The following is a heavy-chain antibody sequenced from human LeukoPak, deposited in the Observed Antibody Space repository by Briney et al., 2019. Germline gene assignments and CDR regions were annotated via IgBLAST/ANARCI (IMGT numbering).Heavy chain of an antibody. D-gene: IGHD6-6*01. CDR3: ASCSSWSRSSGRYFDS. CDR1: GGSISSYH. Sequence: PSETLSLTCSVSGGSISSYHWGWIRQPPGKGLEWIGYMYYSGSTNYNPSLKSRVAISVDTSNNQFSLKLNSVNAADTAVYYCASCSSWSRSSGRYFDSWGQGTLVTVSS. V-gene: IGHV4-59*01. CDR2: MYYSGST. J-gene: IGHJ4*02.